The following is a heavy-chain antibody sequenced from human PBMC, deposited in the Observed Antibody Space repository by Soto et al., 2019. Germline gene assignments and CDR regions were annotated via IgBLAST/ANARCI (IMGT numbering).Heavy chain of an antibody. J-gene: IGHJ6*02. CDR2: IYHSGST. CDR3: ARAEGIAAAGHHYYYGMDV. V-gene: IGHV4-4*02. CDR1: GGSISSSNG. Sequence: SETLSLTCTVSGGSISSSNGWSWVRQPPGKGLEWIGEIYHSGSTNYSPSLKSRVTISVDKSKNQFSLKLSSVTAADTAVYYCARAEGIAAAGHHYYYGMDVWGQGTTVTVSS. D-gene: IGHD6-13*01.